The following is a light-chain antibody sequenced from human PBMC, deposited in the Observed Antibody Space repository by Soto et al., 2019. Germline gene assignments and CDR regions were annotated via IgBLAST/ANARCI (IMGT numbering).Light chain of an antibody. V-gene: IGLV2-14*01. CDR2: GVR. Sequence: QSVLTQPTSVSGSPGQSIAILCTGNPTDIGAYEYVSWYQQHPGKAPRLLIHGVRNRPPGISSRFSGSKSGFAASLTISGLQAEDEADYYCSSFTTNRVYVFGPGTKVTVL. J-gene: IGLJ1*01. CDR3: SSFTTNRVYV. CDR1: PTDIGAYEY.